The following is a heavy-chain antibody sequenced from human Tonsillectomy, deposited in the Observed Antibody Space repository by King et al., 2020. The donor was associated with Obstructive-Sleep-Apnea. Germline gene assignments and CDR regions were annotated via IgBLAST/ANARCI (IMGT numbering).Heavy chain of an antibody. Sequence: VQLVESGGGLVQPGGSLRRSCAASGFTFSSYWMHWVRQAPGKGLVWVSRINSDGSSKTYADSVKGRVTISRDNAKNTLYLQMNSLRAEDTAVYYCARPWSGYYTEDYWGQGTLVTVSS. D-gene: IGHD3-3*01. J-gene: IGHJ4*02. CDR1: GFTFSSYW. V-gene: IGHV3-74*01. CDR3: ARPWSGYYTEDY. CDR2: INSDGSSK.